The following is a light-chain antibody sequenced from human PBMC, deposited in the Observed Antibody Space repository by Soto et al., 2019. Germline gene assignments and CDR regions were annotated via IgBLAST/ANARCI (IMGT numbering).Light chain of an antibody. J-gene: IGLJ2*01. V-gene: IGLV1-51*01. CDR3: GTWDSSLSAVV. CDR2: DNN. Sequence: QSVLTQPPSVSAAPGQTVTISCSGSSSNIGNNYVSWYEVLPGTAPKLLIYDNNERPSGIPDRFSGSKSGSSATLAITGLQAGDEADYYCGTWDSSLSAVVFGGGTKVTVL. CDR1: SSNIGNNY.